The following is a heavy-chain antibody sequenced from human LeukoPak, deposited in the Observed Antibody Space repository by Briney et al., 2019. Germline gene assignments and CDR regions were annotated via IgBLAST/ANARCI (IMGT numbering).Heavy chain of an antibody. CDR1: GFTFSSYA. Sequence: PGGSLRLSCTASGFTFSSYALSWVRQAPGKGLEWVSAISAGGDGTYYADSVKGRFTISRDNSKNTLYLQMNSLRAEDTAVYYCAKGFMSTVTWDYWGQGTLVTVSS. CDR3: AKGFMSTVTWDY. V-gene: IGHV3-23*01. D-gene: IGHD4-17*01. J-gene: IGHJ4*02. CDR2: ISAGGDGT.